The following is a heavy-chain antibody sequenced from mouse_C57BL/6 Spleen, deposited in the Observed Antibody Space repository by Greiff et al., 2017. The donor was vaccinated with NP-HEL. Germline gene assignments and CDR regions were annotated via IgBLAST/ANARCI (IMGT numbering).Heavy chain of an antibody. CDR1: GYSITSGYY. CDR2: ISYDGSN. J-gene: IGHJ1*03. Sequence: VQLQQSGPGLVKPSQSLSLTCSVTGYSITSGYYWNWIRQFPGNKLEWMGYISYDGSNNYNPSLKNRISITRDTSKNQFFLKLNSVTTEDTATYYCARDDYYGSVWYFDVWGTGTTVTVSS. V-gene: IGHV3-6*01. D-gene: IGHD1-1*01. CDR3: ARDDYYGSVWYFDV.